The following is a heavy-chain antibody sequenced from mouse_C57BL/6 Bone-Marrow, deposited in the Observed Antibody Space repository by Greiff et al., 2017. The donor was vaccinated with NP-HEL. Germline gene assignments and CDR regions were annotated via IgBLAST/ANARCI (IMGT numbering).Heavy chain of an antibody. CDR2: INYDGSST. D-gene: IGHD1-1*01. CDR3: ARDGANYYGSFGDFDY. Sequence: DVKLVESEGGLVQPGSSMKLSCTASGFTFSDYYMAWVRQVPEKGLEWVANINYDGSSTYYLDSLKSRFIISRDNAKNILYLQMSSLKSEDTATYYCARDGANYYGSFGDFDYWGQGTTLTVSS. V-gene: IGHV5-16*01. CDR1: GFTFSDYY. J-gene: IGHJ2*01.